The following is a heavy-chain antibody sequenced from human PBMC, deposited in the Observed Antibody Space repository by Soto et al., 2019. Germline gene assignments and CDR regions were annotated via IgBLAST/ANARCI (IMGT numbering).Heavy chain of an antibody. CDR1: GFTFTSSA. Sequence: ASVKVSCKASGFTFTSSAMQWVRQARGQRLEWIGWIVVGSGNTNYAQKFQERVTITRDMSTSTAYMELSSLRSEDTAVYYCAADGFGNAHSPGAFDIWGQGTMVTVSS. J-gene: IGHJ3*02. D-gene: IGHD1-1*01. V-gene: IGHV1-58*02. CDR3: AADGFGNAHSPGAFDI. CDR2: IVVGSGNT.